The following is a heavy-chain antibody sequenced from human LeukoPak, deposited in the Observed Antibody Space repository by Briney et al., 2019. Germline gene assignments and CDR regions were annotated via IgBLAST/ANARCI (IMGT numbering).Heavy chain of an antibody. CDR1: GFTFNNYA. V-gene: IGHV3-23*01. CDR2: IGGGPV. Sequence: GGSLRLSCAASGFTFNNYAMTWVRQAPGKGLEWVSTIGGGPVYYADSVKDRFTISRDNSKNTLFLQMNSLRAEDTAVYYCASTAELSYYDFWSGSVPLDYWGQGTLVTVSS. CDR3: ASTAELSYYDFWSGSVPLDY. J-gene: IGHJ4*02. D-gene: IGHD3-3*01.